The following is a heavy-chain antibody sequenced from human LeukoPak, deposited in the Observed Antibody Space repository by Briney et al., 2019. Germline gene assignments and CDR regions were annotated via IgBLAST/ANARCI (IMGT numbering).Heavy chain of an antibody. CDR1: GGSISSYYW. J-gene: IGHJ4*02. D-gene: IGHD1-14*01. CDR3: AYNPHLNY. V-gene: IGHV2-5*08. CDR2: IYWDDDR. Sequence: TLSLTCTVSGGSISSYYWSWIRQPPGKALEWLALIYWDDDRRYSPSLKSRLTITKDTSKNQVVLTMTNMDPVDTATYYCAYNPHLNYWGEGTLVTVFS.